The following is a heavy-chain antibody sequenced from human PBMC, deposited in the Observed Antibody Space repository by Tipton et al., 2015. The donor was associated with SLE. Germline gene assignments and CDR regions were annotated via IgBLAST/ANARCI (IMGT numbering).Heavy chain of an antibody. Sequence: SLRLSCAASGFTVSTNYMTWVRQAPGKGLEWVSLIYSGGSTSYADSVKGRFTISRDNSKNTLYLQMNSLRAEDTAVYYCAGGSSSTRDYWGQGTLVTVSS. D-gene: IGHD3-16*01. CDR1: GFTVSTNY. CDR2: IYSGGST. J-gene: IGHJ4*02. V-gene: IGHV3-53*05. CDR3: AGGSSSTRDY.